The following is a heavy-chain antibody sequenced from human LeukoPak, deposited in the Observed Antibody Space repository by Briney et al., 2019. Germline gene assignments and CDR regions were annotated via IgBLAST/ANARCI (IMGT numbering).Heavy chain of an antibody. D-gene: IGHD5-18*01. CDR3: ARSGGYSYGYQLFDN. Sequence: GGSLRLSCSASGFTFSSYEMHWVRQAPGKGLEWVSYISSSGRTIYYADSVKGRFTISRDNAKNSLYLQMNSLRAEDTAVYYCARSGGYSYGYQLFDNWGQGTLVSVSS. J-gene: IGHJ4*02. CDR1: GFTFSSYE. V-gene: IGHV3-48*03. CDR2: ISSSGRTI.